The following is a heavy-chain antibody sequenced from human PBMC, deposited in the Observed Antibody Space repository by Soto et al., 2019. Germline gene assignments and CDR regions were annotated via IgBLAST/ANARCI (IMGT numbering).Heavy chain of an antibody. CDR3: AKLVMITFGGVIVIPGSNRDDAFDI. CDR2: ISGSGGST. D-gene: IGHD3-16*02. V-gene: IGHV3-23*01. CDR1: GFTFSSYA. J-gene: IGHJ3*02. Sequence: PGGSLRLSCAASGFTFSSYAMSWVRQAPGKGLEWVSAISGSGGSTYYADPVKGRFTISRDNSKNTLYLQMNSLRAEDTAVYYCAKLVMITFGGVIVIPGSNRDDAFDIWGQGTMVTVSS.